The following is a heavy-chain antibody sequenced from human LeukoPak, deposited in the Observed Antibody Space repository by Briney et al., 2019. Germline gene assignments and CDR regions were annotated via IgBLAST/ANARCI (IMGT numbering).Heavy chain of an antibody. CDR3: ARERRAPAAANWFDP. Sequence: SETLSLTCTVSGGSINTYYWSWIRQPPGKGLEWIGYIHYSGTTNCNPSLKSRVTISVDTSKNQFSLKLSSVTAADTAVYYCARERRAPAAANWFDPWGQGTLVTVSS. CDR2: IHYSGTT. D-gene: IGHD6-13*01. CDR1: GGSINTYY. J-gene: IGHJ5*02. V-gene: IGHV4-59*12.